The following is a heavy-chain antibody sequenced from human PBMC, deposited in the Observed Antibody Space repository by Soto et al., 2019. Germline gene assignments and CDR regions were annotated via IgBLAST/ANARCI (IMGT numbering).Heavy chain of an antibody. CDR1: GASISSNNW. D-gene: IGHD2-15*01. Sequence: QVQLQESGPGLVKPSGTLSLTCAVSGASISSNNWWRWVRQPPGKGLEWIGEIHHTGSTHYNPSLKSRVTVSLDKTRNQFSLKLTYVPTADKAMYYCARRCGGNTHWYFDLWGRGTLVTVSS. V-gene: IGHV4-4*02. CDR3: ARRCGGNTHWYFDL. J-gene: IGHJ2*01. CDR2: IHHTGST.